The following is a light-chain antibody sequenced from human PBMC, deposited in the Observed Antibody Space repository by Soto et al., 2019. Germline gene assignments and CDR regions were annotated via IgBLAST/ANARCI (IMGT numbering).Light chain of an antibody. V-gene: IGLV4-60*02. Sequence: QLVLTQSSSASASLGSSVKLTCTLSSGHSSNIIAWHQQQPGKAPRYLMKLEGSGSYNKGSGVPDRFSGSSSGADRYLTISNLQFEDEADYHCETWDSNTNWVFGGGTKLTVL. CDR3: ETWDSNTNWV. CDR1: SGHSSNI. J-gene: IGLJ3*02. CDR2: LEGSGSY.